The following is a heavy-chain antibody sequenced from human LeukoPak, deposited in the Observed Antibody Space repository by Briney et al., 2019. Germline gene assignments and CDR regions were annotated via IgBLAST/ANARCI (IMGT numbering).Heavy chain of an antibody. V-gene: IGHV3-23*01. CDR3: AKDHEWLSFDY. CDR2: ISGGGGST. J-gene: IGHJ4*02. CDR1: GFTFSSYA. D-gene: IGHD3-3*01. Sequence: PGGSLRLSCAASGFTFSSYAMSWVRQTPGKGLEWVSAISGGGGSTYYADSVKGRFTISRDNSKNTLSLQMNSLRAEDTAVYYCAKDHEWLSFDYWGQGTLVTVSS.